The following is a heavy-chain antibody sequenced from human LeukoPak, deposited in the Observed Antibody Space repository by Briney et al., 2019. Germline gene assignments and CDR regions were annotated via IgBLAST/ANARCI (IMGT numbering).Heavy chain of an antibody. CDR3: ARELNVAAEPFDI. Sequence: GGSLRLSCAASGFTFRTYWMYWVRQAPGKGLVWVSRINSDGSSTSYADSVKGRFTISRDNAKNTLYLHMNSLRAEDTAVYYCARELNVAAEPFDIWGQGTMVTVSS. D-gene: IGHD6-13*01. J-gene: IGHJ3*02. V-gene: IGHV3-74*01. CDR1: GFTFRTYW. CDR2: INSDGSST.